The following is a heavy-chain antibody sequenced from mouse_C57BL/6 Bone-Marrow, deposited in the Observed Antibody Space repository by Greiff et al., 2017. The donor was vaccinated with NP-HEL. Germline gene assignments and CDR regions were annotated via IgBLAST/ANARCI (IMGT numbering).Heavy chain of an antibody. CDR1: GFTFSDYY. Sequence: EVMLVESGGGLVQPGGSLKLSCAASGFTFSDYYMYWVRQTPEKRLEWVAYISNGGGSTYYPDTVKGRFTISRDNAKNTLYLQMSRLKSEDTAMYYCARPHYYGSSYVAWFAYWGQGTLVTVSA. CDR2: ISNGGGST. J-gene: IGHJ3*01. D-gene: IGHD1-1*01. CDR3: ARPHYYGSSYVAWFAY. V-gene: IGHV5-12*01.